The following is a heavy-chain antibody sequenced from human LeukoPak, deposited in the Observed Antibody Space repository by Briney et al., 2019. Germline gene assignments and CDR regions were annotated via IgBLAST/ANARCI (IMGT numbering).Heavy chain of an antibody. Sequence: ASVKVSCKASGYTFTGYYMHWVRQAPGQGLEWMGWINPNSGGTNYAQKSQGRVTMTRDTSISTAYMELSRLRSDDTAVYYCAPSGSYYRFDYWGQGTLVTVSS. CDR1: GYTFTGYY. J-gene: IGHJ4*02. V-gene: IGHV1-2*02. D-gene: IGHD1-26*01. CDR3: APSGSYYRFDY. CDR2: INPNSGGT.